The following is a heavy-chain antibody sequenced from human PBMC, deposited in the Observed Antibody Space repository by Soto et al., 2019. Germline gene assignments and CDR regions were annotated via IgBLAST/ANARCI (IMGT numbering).Heavy chain of an antibody. J-gene: IGHJ3*02. CDR1: GFMFTSSA. V-gene: IGHV1-58*01. Sequence: GASVKVSCKTSGFMFTSSAVQWVRQARGQRLEWIGWLVVGSGNTHYAQHFQERVTLTRDMSTGTAYMELSSLRSEDTAVYYCGRLVIGAFDIWGQGTMVTVSS. D-gene: IGHD3-9*01. CDR2: LVVGSGNT. CDR3: GRLVIGAFDI.